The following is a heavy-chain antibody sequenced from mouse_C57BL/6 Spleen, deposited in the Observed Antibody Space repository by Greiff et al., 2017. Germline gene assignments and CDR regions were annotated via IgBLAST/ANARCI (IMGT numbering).Heavy chain of an antibody. CDR3: AREGYDGYSVGY. CDR1: GYTFTDYN. V-gene: IGHV1-22*01. CDR2: INPNNGGT. Sequence: DVQLQQSGPELVKPGASVKMSCKASGYTFTDYNMHWVKQSHGTSLEWIGYINPNNGGTSYNQKFKGKATLTVNKSSSTAYKELRSLTSEDSAVYDYAREGYDGYSVGYWGQGTTLTVSS. D-gene: IGHD2-3*01. J-gene: IGHJ2*01.